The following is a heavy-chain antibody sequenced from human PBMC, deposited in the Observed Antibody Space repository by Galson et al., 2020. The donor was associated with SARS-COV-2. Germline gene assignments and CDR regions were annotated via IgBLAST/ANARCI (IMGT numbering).Heavy chain of an antibody. CDR3: ARYFYDTSGPGYFQH. CDR2: ISSDSSNI. CDR1: GFTFSSYS. Sequence: GGSLRLSCAASGFTFSSYSMNWVRQAPGKGLEWVSIISSDSSNIYYADSVKGRFTISRDNGKNSLYLQINSLRAEDTAVYYCARYFYDTSGPGYFQHWGQGTLVTVSS. J-gene: IGHJ1*01. D-gene: IGHD3-22*01. V-gene: IGHV3-21*01.